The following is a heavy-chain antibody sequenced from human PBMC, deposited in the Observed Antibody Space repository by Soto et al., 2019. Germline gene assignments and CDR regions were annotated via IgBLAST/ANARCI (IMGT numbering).Heavy chain of an antibody. Sequence: ASVNVSGKASGYTFTSDGISWVRQAPGQGLEWIGWISAYNGNTNYAQKLQGRVTMTTDTSTRTAYMELRSLRYDDTAVYYCARSGWVPAARYFDYWGQGTLVNVSS. J-gene: IGHJ4*02. CDR2: ISAYNGNT. CDR3: ARSGWVPAARYFDY. D-gene: IGHD2-2*01. V-gene: IGHV1-18*01. CDR1: GYTFTSDG.